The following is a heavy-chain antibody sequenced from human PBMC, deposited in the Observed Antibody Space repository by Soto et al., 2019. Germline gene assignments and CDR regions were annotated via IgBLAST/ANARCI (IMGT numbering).Heavy chain of an antibody. CDR2: ISSSSSYT. Sequence: GGSLRLSCAASGFTFSDYYMSWIRQAPGKGLEWVSYISSSSSYTNYADSVKGRFTISRDNAKNSLYLQMNSLRAEDTAVYYCARVLHYDILTGEDAFDYWGQGTLVTVSS. D-gene: IGHD3-9*01. CDR3: ARVLHYDILTGEDAFDY. J-gene: IGHJ4*02. V-gene: IGHV3-11*06. CDR1: GFTFSDYY.